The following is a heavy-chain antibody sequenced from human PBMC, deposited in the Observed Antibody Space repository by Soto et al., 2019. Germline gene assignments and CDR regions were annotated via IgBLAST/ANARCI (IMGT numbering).Heavy chain of an antibody. CDR2: IYNSGST. CDR3: ASSYCGGDCHRKFDF. D-gene: IGHD2-21*02. V-gene: IGHV4-61*01. CDR1: GGSIGGTISSYY. Sequence: PSETLSLTCTVSGGSIGGTISSYYWSWIRQPPGKGLEWIGYIYNSGSTNYNHSLESRVAISVDTSRNQVSLKLSSVTAADTAVYYWASSYCGGDCHRKFDFWGQGALVTVSS. J-gene: IGHJ4*02.